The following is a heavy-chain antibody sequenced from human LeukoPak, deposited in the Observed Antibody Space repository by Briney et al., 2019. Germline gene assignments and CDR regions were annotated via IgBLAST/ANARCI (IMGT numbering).Heavy chain of an antibody. CDR3: VRERMGARNWFFDL. D-gene: IGHD3-16*01. CDR2: IHDDGKTS. CDR1: GFTFSSYA. Sequence: GGSLRLSCAASGFTFSSYAMSWVRQAPGLGLEWVSRIHDDGKTSSHADSVKGRFTISRDNAKDTLHLQMNSLRSEDTAVYFCVRERMGARNWFFDLWGRGTLVTVSS. J-gene: IGHJ2*01. V-gene: IGHV3-74*01.